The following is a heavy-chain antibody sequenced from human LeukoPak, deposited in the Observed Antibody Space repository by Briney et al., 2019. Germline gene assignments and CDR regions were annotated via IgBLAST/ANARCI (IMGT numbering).Heavy chain of an antibody. J-gene: IGHJ4*02. CDR1: RFTFSNYA. CDR2: ISHSGDNT. D-gene: IGHD3-22*01. CDR3: AKDHADYYDSSGYEPDYFDY. Sequence: PGGSLRLSCAASRFTFSNYAMSWVRLAPGKSLEWVSVISHSGDNTYYADSVKGRFTISRDSSKNMLFLQMNSLRAEDTAVYYCAKDHADYYDSSGYEPDYFDYWGQGTLVTVSS. V-gene: IGHV3-23*01.